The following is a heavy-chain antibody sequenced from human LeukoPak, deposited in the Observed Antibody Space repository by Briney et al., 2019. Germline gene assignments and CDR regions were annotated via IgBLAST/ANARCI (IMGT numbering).Heavy chain of an antibody. V-gene: IGHV1-69*05. Sequence: SVKVSCKASGGTFSSYAISWVRQAPGQGLEWMGGIIPIFGTANYAQKFQGRVTITTDESTSTAYMELSSLRSEDTAVYYCARRYCSSTSCPSWFDPWGQGTLVTVSS. CDR2: IIPIFGTA. CDR3: ARRYCSSTSCPSWFDP. CDR1: GGTFSSYA. D-gene: IGHD2-2*01. J-gene: IGHJ5*02.